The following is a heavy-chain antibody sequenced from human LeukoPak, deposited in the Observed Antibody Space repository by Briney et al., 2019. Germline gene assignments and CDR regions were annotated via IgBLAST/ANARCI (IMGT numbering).Heavy chain of an antibody. J-gene: IGHJ6*03. D-gene: IGHD2-2*01. CDR3: ARNGRYCSSTSCSYYYYYMDV. CDR1: GGSISSYY. Sequence: PSETLSLTCTVSGGSISSYYWSWIRQPPGKGLEWIGYISYSGSTNYNPSLKSRITISVDTSKNQFSLKLSSETAADTAVYYCARNGRYCSSTSCSYYYYYMDVWGKGTTVTVSS. V-gene: IGHV4-59*01. CDR2: ISYSGST.